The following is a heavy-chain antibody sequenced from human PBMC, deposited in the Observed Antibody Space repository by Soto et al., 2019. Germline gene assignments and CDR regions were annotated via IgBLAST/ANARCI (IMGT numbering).Heavy chain of an antibody. CDR1: GGSIISSSYY. J-gene: IGHJ4*02. V-gene: IGHV4-39*01. CDR2: IYYSGST. D-gene: IGHD2-8*01. Sequence: QLQLQESGPGLVKPSETLSLTCTGSGGSIISSSYYWGWIRQPPGKGLEWIGSIYYSGSTYYNPSLTSRVTISVDTSKNQFSLKLSSVTAADTAVYYCARLVGYCTNGVCYRLPYYFDYWGQGTMVTVSS. CDR3: ARLVGYCTNGVCYRLPYYFDY.